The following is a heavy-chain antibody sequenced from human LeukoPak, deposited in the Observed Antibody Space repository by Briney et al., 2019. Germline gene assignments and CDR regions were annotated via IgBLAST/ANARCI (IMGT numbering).Heavy chain of an antibody. CDR1: GFSLSTSGAR. Sequence: SGPTPVKPTQTLTMTRTLPGFSLSTSGAREGPIRQPPGKALERLALIYWNDAKRYSPSLKSRLSIAKDTSKHQVVLTMTNMDPVDTATYCCAHSLASVSWTYYFVCWGQGTLVTVSS. CDR3: AHSLASVSWTYYFVC. CDR2: IYWNDAK. J-gene: IGHJ4*02. V-gene: IGHV2-5*01. D-gene: IGHD3/OR15-3a*01.